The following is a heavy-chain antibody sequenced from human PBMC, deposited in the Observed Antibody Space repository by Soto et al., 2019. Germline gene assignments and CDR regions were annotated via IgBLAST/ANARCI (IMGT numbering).Heavy chain of an antibody. J-gene: IGHJ4*02. Sequence: SETLSLTCAVYGGSFSGYYWSWIRQPPGKGLEWIGEINHSGSTNYNPSLKSRVTISVDTSKNQFSLKLSSVTAADTAVYYCARGPRQYVDLVATSPLDYWGQGTLVTVSS. D-gene: IGHD5-12*01. V-gene: IGHV4-34*01. CDR3: ARGPRQYVDLVATSPLDY. CDR1: GGSFSGYY. CDR2: INHSGST.